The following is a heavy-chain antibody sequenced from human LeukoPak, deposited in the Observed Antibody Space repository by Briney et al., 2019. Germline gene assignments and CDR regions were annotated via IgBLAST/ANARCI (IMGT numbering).Heavy chain of an antibody. CDR1: GFIFDDYA. J-gene: IGHJ4*02. Sequence: GRSLRLSCAASGFIFDDYAMHWVRQAPGKGLEWVSGISWNSGSIGYADSVKGRFTISRDNAKNSLYLQMNSLRAEDTALYYCAKETYYYDSSGYYGPFDYWGQGTLVTVSS. V-gene: IGHV3-9*01. CDR3: AKETYYYDSSGYYGPFDY. D-gene: IGHD3-22*01. CDR2: ISWNSGSI.